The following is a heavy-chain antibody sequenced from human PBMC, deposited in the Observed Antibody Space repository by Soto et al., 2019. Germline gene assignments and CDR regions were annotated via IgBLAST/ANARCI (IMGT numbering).Heavy chain of an antibody. CDR1: GGSISSYY. D-gene: IGHD3-10*01. Sequence: PSETLSLTCTVSGGSISSYYWTWIRQPPGKELEWIGYIYYSGSTNYNPFLKSRVTISVDTSKNQFSLKLSSVTAADTAVYYCARAACYLSITMVRGSGNFDYWGQGTLVTVS. V-gene: IGHV4-59*12. CDR2: IYYSGST. CDR3: ARAACYLSITMVRGSGNFDY. J-gene: IGHJ4*02.